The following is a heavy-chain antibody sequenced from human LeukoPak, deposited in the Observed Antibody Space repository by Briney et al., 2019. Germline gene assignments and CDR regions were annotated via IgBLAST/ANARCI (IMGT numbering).Heavy chain of an antibody. D-gene: IGHD4-23*01. CDR2: INPNSGGT. CDR3: ARGESTVVTGRAAHY. V-gene: IGHV1-2*02. J-gene: IGHJ4*02. CDR1: GYTFTGFY. Sequence: ASVKVSCKASGYTFTGFYMHWVRQAPGQGLEWMGWINPNSGGTNYAQKFQGRVTMTRDTSDSTAYMELSRLRSDDTAVYYCARGESTVVTGRAAHYWGQGTLVTVSS.